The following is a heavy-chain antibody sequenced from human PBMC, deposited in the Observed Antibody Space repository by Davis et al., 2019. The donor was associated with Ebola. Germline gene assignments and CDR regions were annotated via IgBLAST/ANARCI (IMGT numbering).Heavy chain of an antibody. CDR1: GFTFSSNA. CDR2: LGSNSVT. Sequence: GESLKISCAASGFTFSSNAMSWVRQAPGKGLEWVAGLGSNSVTHYTDSVKGHFTISRDDSKNTLYLQMDSLRADDTAVYYCAKDLFWWPASDAWGQGTTVTVSS. V-gene: IGHV3-23*01. CDR3: AKDLFWWPASDA. J-gene: IGHJ6*02. D-gene: IGHD2-8*02.